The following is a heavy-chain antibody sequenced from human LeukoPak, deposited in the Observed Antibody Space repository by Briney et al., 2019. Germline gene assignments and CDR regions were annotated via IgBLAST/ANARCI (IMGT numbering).Heavy chain of an antibody. J-gene: IGHJ3*02. Sequence: GGSLRLSCAASGFTFSSYSMNWVRQAPGKGLEWVSSISSSSSYIYYADSVKGRFTISRDNSKKTLYLEVSSLTGEDTAVYYCAKVSSGWYPNDAFDIWGQGTMVTVSS. V-gene: IGHV3-21*04. D-gene: IGHD6-19*01. CDR3: AKVSSGWYPNDAFDI. CDR2: ISSSSSYI. CDR1: GFTFSSYS.